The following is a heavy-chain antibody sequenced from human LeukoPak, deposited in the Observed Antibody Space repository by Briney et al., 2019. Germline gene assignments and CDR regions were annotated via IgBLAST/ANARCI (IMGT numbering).Heavy chain of an antibody. D-gene: IGHD2-2*01. CDR2: MYDSGST. V-gene: IGHV4-59*11. J-gene: IGHJ4*02. CDR1: GGSISSHY. Sequence: MASETLSLTCTVSGGSISSHYWSWIRQPPGKGLEWIAYMYDSGSTNYNPSLKSRVNMSVDMSKNQFSLKLSSVTAADTAVYYCARDPGHCGSTSCHTTYYFDSWGQGTLVTVSS. CDR3: ARDPGHCGSTSCHTTYYFDS.